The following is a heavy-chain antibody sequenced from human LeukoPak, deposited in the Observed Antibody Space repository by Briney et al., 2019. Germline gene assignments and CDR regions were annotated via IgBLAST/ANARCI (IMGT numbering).Heavy chain of an antibody. CDR3: ARDTDTAMDV. CDR1: RSFSDHY. V-gene: IGHV3-72*01. CDR2: TKNRGESHIT. J-gene: IGHJ6*02. Sequence: GGSLRLSCVASRSFSDHYMDWVRQAPGKGLEWIGRTKNRGESHITQYAASVNGRFTASRDDSKNSLYLQMNNLKTEGTAVYYCARDTDTAMDVWGQGATVTVSS.